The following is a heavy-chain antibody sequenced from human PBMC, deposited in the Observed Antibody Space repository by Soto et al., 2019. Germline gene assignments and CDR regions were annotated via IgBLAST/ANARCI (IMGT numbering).Heavy chain of an antibody. CDR2: MNPNSGNT. D-gene: IGHD3-10*01. CDR1: GYSFTSHD. Sequence: ASVKVSCKASGYSFTSHDINWVRQATGQGLEWMGWMNPNSGNTGYAQKFQGRVTMTRNTSISTAYMELSSLRSEDTAVYYCARASFYGSGSYYRNYLDPWGRGTLVTVSS. J-gene: IGHJ5*02. CDR3: ARASFYGSGSYYRNYLDP. V-gene: IGHV1-8*01.